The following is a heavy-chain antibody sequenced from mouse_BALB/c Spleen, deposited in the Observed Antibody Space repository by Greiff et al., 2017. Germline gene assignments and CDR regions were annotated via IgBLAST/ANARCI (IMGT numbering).Heavy chain of an antibody. Sequence: VQLQQPGAELVMPGASVKLSCTASGFNIKDTYMHWVKQRPEQGLEWIGRIDPANGNTKYDPKFQGKATITADTSSNTAYLQLSSLTSEDTAVYYCARWLRRDFYFDYWGQGTTLTVSS. D-gene: IGHD2-2*01. V-gene: IGHV14-3*02. J-gene: IGHJ2*01. CDR1: GFNIKDTY. CDR2: IDPANGNT. CDR3: ARWLRRDFYFDY.